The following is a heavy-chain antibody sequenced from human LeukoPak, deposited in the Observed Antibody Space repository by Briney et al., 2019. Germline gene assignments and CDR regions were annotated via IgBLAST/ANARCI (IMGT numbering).Heavy chain of an antibody. CDR3: ARDGSNSHAFDV. Sequence: GGSLRLSCAASRFTFNSYWMHWVRQAPGKGLVWVSRIVGDGSYTNYADSVKGRFTISRDNAKNTLFLQTNSLRAEDAAVYYCARDGSNSHAFDVWGLGTMVTVSS. D-gene: IGHD5-24*01. CDR2: IVGDGSYT. J-gene: IGHJ3*01. V-gene: IGHV3-74*01. CDR1: RFTFNSYW.